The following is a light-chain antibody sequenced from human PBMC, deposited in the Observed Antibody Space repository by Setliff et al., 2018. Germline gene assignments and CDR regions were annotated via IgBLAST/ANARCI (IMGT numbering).Light chain of an antibody. J-gene: IGLJ1*01. CDR2: DVS. CDR3: CSFAGTYSFV. Sequence: QSVLTQPRSVSGSPGQSVTISCTGTSSDVGGYNFVSWYQVYPGKAPKVMIYDVSKRPSGVPDSFSGSKSGTTASLTISGLQPEDEADYYCCSFAGTYSFVFGTGTKVTVL. CDR1: SSDVGGYNF. V-gene: IGLV2-11*01.